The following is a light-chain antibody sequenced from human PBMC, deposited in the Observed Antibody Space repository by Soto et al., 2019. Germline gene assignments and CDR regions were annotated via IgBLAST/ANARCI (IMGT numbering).Light chain of an antibody. V-gene: IGLV1-51*01. CDR3: GTWDNSLSAWV. CDR2: DNY. J-gene: IGLJ1*01. Sequence: QSVLAQAPSVSAAAGQKVTISCSGSNSEIGNYYVSWYQQFPGTAPRLLIYDNYKRPSGIPDRFSASKSGTSATLDITGRQTGDEADYYCGTWDNSLSAWVFGTWTKLTVL. CDR1: NSEIGNYY.